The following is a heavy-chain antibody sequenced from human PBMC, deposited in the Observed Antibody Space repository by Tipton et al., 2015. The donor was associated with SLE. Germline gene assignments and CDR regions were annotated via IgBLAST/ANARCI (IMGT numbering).Heavy chain of an antibody. V-gene: IGHV4-34*01. CDR3: AAHDGRQGIAFDI. J-gene: IGHJ3*02. Sequence: TLSLTCAVYGGSFSGYYWSWIRQPPGKGLEWIGEINHSGSTNYNPSLKSRVTISVDTPKNQFSLKLSSVTAADTAVYYCAAHDGRQGIAFDIWGQGTMVTVSS. D-gene: IGHD1-1*01. CDR1: GGSFSGYY. CDR2: INHSGST.